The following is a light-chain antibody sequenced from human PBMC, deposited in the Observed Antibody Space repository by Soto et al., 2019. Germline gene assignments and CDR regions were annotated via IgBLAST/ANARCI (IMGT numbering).Light chain of an antibody. V-gene: IGKV1-6*01. Sequence: IQLTQSPSSLSASVGDRVTITCRASQGIRNDLDWYQQKPGKAPKLLIYGASNLQSGVPSRFSGSGSGTDFTLTNSSLEPEDFAVYYCQQRSNWPITFGQGTRLEIK. CDR2: GAS. CDR1: QGIRND. J-gene: IGKJ5*01. CDR3: QQRSNWPIT.